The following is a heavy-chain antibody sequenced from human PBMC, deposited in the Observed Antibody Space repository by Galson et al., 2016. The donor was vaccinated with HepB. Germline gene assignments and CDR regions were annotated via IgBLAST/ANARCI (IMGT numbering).Heavy chain of an antibody. J-gene: IGHJ4*02. CDR3: VRDREYRCSSTSCYWEFDY. Sequence: SGAEVKKPGESLKISCKGSGYGFTKYWIAWVRQMPGKGLEWVSGITWNSGSVGYADSVKGRFTISRDNAKNSLYLQMNSLRAEDTALYYCVRDREYRCSSTSCYWEFDYWGQGTLVTVSS. CDR1: GYGFTKYW. CDR2: ITWNSGSV. D-gene: IGHD2-2*01. V-gene: IGHV3-9*01.